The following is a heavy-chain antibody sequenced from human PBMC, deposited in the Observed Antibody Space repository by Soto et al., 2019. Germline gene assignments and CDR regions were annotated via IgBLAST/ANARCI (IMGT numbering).Heavy chain of an antibody. D-gene: IGHD3-16*01. Sequence: QVQLVESGGGVVQPGRSLRLSCAASGFTFSSYAMHWVRQAPGKGLEWVAIISYDGSNKYYADSVKGRFTISRDSSKNTLYLQMNSLRTEDMAVYYCARDLGGAIDYWGQGTLVTVSS. J-gene: IGHJ4*02. CDR3: ARDLGGAIDY. CDR2: ISYDGSNK. V-gene: IGHV3-30-3*01. CDR1: GFTFSSYA.